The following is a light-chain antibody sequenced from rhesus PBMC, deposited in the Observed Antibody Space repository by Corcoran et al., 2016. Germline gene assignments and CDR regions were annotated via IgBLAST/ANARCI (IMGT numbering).Light chain of an antibody. V-gene: IGLV3-25*02. Sequence: SYDLTQPPSVSAASGQTATITCGGDNIGSKKVHWYQQKPPQAPILVIYADSHRPSGIPERFAGSNSGNTAPLTIYRVEAGDEADFYCQVCDKISKVYIFGAGTRHSVL. CDR1: NIGSKK. J-gene: IGLJ1*01. CDR2: ADS. CDR3: QVCDKISKVYI.